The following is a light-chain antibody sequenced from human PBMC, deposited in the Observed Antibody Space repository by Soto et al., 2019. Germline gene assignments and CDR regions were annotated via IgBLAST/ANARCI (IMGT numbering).Light chain of an antibody. CDR3: QQRNIYPLT. CDR2: DAS. V-gene: IGKV1-9*01. CDR1: QGISSY. Sequence: IQLTQSPSSLSASVGDRVTITCRASQGISSYLAWYQQKPGKAPKLLIYDASTLQSGVPSRFSGSGSGTGFRLSISSLPPEDFATEDCQQRNIYPLTFGGGTKVEIK. J-gene: IGKJ4*01.